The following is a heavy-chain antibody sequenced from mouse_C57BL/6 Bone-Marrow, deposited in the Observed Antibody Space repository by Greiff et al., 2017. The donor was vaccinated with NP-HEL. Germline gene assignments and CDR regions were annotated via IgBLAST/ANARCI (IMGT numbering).Heavy chain of an antibody. Sequence: EVQLQQSGAELVRPGASVKLSCTASGFNIKDDYMHWVKQRPEQGLEWIGWIDPENGDTEYASKFQGKATITADTSSNTAYLQLSSLTSEDTAVYYCTLWYLAWFAYWGQGTLVTVSA. V-gene: IGHV14-4*01. CDR1: GFNIKDDY. D-gene: IGHD2-1*01. CDR3: TLWYLAWFAY. CDR2: IDPENGDT. J-gene: IGHJ3*01.